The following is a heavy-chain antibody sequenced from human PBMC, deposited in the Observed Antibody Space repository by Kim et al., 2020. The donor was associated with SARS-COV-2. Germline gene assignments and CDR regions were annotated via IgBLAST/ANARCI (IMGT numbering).Heavy chain of an antibody. Sequence: PSLKRRVTVSVDTSKNQFSLKLSSVTAADTAVYYCARHGGPLVFSSFFDYWGQGTLVTVSS. V-gene: IGHV4-39*01. CDR3: ARHGGPLVFSSFFDY. D-gene: IGHD3-16*01. J-gene: IGHJ4*02.